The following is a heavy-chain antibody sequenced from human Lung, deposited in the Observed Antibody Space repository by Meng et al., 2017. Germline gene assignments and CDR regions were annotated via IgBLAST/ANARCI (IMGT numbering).Heavy chain of an antibody. CDR1: GYTFTTYG. CDR3: ARDRQWLFDY. V-gene: IGHV1-18*01. Sequence: QGHLGQAGREGKKPGAAGKVSCKASGYTFTTYGISWLRQAPGQGLEWMGRIDPGNGNRDFAEKFQDRLTMSNDTSSSTVYMELTRLTSDDTAVYYCARDRQWLFDYWGQGALVTVSS. J-gene: IGHJ4*02. D-gene: IGHD6-19*01. CDR2: IDPGNGNR.